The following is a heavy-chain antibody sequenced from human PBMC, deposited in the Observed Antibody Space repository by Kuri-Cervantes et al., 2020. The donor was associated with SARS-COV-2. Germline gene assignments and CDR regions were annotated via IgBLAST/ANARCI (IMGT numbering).Heavy chain of an antibody. CDR2: INSDGSST. V-gene: IGHV3-74*01. CDR1: GFTFSSYW. J-gene: IGHJ4*02. Sequence: GESLKISCAASGFTFSSYWMHWVRQAPGKGLVWVSRINSDGSSTSYADSVKGRFTISRDNAKNTLYLQMNSLRAEDTAVYYCARGSGRWRLDYWGQGTLVTVSS. D-gene: IGHD1-26*01. CDR3: ARGSGRWRLDY.